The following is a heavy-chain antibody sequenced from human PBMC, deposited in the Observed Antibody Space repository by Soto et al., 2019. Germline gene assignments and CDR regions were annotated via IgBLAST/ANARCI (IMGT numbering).Heavy chain of an antibody. V-gene: IGHV4-31*02. CDR3: ARAPIE. D-gene: IGHD1-26*01. J-gene: IGHJ4*02. CDR2: IYYSGST. Sequence: LCGGSISSGGYYWGWIRQHPGKGLEWIGNIYYSGSTYYNPSLKSRVTISVDTSKNQFFLKLSSVTAADTAVYYCARAPIEWGQGTLVTVSS. CDR1: GGSISSGGYY.